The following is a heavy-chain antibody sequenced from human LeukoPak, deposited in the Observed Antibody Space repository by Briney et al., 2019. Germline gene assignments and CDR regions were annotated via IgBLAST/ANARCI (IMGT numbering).Heavy chain of an antibody. CDR1: GGTFSSYA. J-gene: IGHJ4*02. D-gene: IGHD2-15*01. CDR2: ISAYNGNT. CDR3: ARVFCSGGSCYPTPLGY. V-gene: IGHV1-18*01. Sequence: ASVKVSCKASGGTFSSYAISWVRQAPGQGLEWMGWISAYNGNTNYAQKLQGRVTMTTDTSTSTAYMELRSLRSDDTAVYYCARVFCSGGSCYPTPLGYWGQGTLVTVSS.